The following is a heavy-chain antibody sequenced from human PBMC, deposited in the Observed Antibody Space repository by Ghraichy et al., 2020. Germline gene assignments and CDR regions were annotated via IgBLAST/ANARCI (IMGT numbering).Heavy chain of an antibody. J-gene: IGHJ4*02. CDR3: AKNRDYYDSSGYYRPLLYFDY. CDR1: GFTFSSYA. CDR2: ISGSGGST. D-gene: IGHD3-22*01. Sequence: GGSLRLSCAASGFTFSSYAMSWVRQAPGKGLEWVSAISGSGGSTYYADSVKGRVTIYRDNSKNTLYLQMNSLRAEDTAVYYCAKNRDYYDSSGYYRPLLYFDYWGQGTLVTVSS. V-gene: IGHV3-23*01.